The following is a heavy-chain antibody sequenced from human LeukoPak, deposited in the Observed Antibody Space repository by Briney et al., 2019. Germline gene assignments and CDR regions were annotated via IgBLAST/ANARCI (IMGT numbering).Heavy chain of an antibody. D-gene: IGHD3-10*01. J-gene: IGHJ4*02. CDR3: ASSLFSDYYGSGIPPFGY. CDR2: ISAYNGNT. CDR1: GYTFTSYG. V-gene: IGHV1-18*01. Sequence: ASVKVSCKASGYTFTSYGISWVRQAPGQGLEWMGWISAYNGNTNYAQKLQGRVTMTTDTSTSTAYMELRSLRSDDTAVYYCASSLFSDYYGSGIPPFGYWGQGTLVTVSS.